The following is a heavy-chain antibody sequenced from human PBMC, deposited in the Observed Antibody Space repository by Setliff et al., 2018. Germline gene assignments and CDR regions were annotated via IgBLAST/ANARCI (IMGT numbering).Heavy chain of an antibody. V-gene: IGHV4-59*01. Sequence: KTSETLSLTCTVSGGSMTSYYWTWIRQPPGEGLEWIGYIFYSGNTEYNPSLKSRVTISVXXXKSXXXXXXXXXXXXXXXXXXXARIRGPTGNCQEAFDIWSEGTMVTVSS. CDR2: IFYSGNT. J-gene: IGHJ3*02. CDR3: ARIRGPTGNCQEAFDI. D-gene: IGHD1-1*01. CDR1: GGSMTSYY.